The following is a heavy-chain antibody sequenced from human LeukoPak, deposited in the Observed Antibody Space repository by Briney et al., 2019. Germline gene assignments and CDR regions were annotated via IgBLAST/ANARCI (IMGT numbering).Heavy chain of an antibody. V-gene: IGHV3-30-3*01. D-gene: IGHD1/OR15-1a*01. CDR2: ISYDGSNK. CDR1: GFTFSSYA. Sequence: PGRSLRLSCAASGFTFSSYAMHWVRQAPGKGLEWVAVISYDGSNKYYADSVKGRFTISRDNSKNTLYLQMNSLRAEDTAVYYCAGRAGTSAFDIWGQGTMVTVSS. CDR3: AGRAGTSAFDI. J-gene: IGHJ3*02.